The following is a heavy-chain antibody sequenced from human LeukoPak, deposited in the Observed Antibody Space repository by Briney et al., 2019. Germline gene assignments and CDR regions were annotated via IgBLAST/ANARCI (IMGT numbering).Heavy chain of an antibody. CDR3: ARVGQGRYYAMITGYVLENWFAP. Sequence: ASVKVSCKASGYTFTSYGIHWVRQAPGQGLEWMGLINAYDGSTSYAQKLQGRVTMTTDTSTSTAYMELRSLRSDDTAVYYCARVGQGRYYAMITGYVLENWFAPRGEGALVAVSS. J-gene: IGHJ5*02. CDR2: INAYDGST. D-gene: IGHD3-9*01. CDR1: GYTFTSYG. V-gene: IGHV1-18*04.